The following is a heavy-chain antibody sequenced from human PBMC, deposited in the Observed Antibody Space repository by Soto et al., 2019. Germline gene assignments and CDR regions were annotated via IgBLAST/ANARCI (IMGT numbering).Heavy chain of an antibody. V-gene: IGHV4-61*01. J-gene: IGHJ6*02. CDR1: GGSVSSGNYY. Sequence: SETLSLTCTVSGGSVSSGNYYWSWIRQPPGEGLEWIGYIYTTGSTVYNPSFKSRVTISVDTSKNQFSLKLNSVTAADTAVYYCARDLWGYCGTDCYPLDVWGQGTTVTVSS. CDR2: IYTTGST. D-gene: IGHD2-21*02. CDR3: ARDLWGYCGTDCYPLDV.